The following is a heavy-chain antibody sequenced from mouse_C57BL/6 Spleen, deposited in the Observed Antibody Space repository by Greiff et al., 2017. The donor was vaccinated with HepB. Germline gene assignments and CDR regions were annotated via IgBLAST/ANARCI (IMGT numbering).Heavy chain of an antibody. CDR3: ARGPTVVALDY. J-gene: IGHJ2*01. Sequence: VQLQQPGAELVRPGSSVKLSCKASGYTFTSYWMDWVKQRPGQGLEWIGNIYPSDSETHYNQKFKDKATLTVDKSSSTAYMQLSSLTSEDSAVYYCARGPTVVALDYWGQGTTLTVSS. D-gene: IGHD1-1*01. V-gene: IGHV1-61*01. CDR2: IYPSDSET. CDR1: GYTFTSYW.